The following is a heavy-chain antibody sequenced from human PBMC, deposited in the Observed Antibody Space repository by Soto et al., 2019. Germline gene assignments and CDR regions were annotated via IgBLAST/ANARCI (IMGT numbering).Heavy chain of an antibody. J-gene: IGHJ5*02. D-gene: IGHD6-19*01. V-gene: IGHV4-59*01. CDR3: ARESLSSGWFDP. CDR2: ISHSGNT. CDR1: GGSISGYF. Sequence: SETLSLTCTVSGGSISGYFWSWIRQPPGKGLEWIGYISHSGNTNYNPSLKSRVTISEDTSKNQFSLNLRSVTAADTAVYYCARESLSSGWFDPWGQGTLVTVSS.